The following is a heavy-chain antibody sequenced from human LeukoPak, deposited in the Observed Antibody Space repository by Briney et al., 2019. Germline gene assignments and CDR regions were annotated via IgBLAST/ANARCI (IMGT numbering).Heavy chain of an antibody. CDR3: VIHESSIPY. D-gene: IGHD1-26*01. CDR2: ISAGSGST. V-gene: IGHV3-23*01. CDR1: GLTFSNYA. J-gene: IGHJ4*02. Sequence: GGSLRLSCAASGLTFSNYAMTWVRQAPGNGQEWVSGISAGSGSTYYADSVKGRFTISRDNSKNTLYLQMSSLRAEDTAIYYCVIHESSIPYWGQGTLVTVSS.